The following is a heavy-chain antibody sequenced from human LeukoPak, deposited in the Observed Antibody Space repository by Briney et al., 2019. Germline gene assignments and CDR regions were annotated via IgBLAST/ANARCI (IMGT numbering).Heavy chain of an antibody. Sequence: GASVKVSCKASGYTFTGYYMHWVRQAPGQGLEWMGWINPNSGGTNYAQKLQGRVTMTTDTSTSTAYMELRSLRSDDTAVYYCASAIAAAGQFDYWGQGTLVTVSS. V-gene: IGHV1-2*02. D-gene: IGHD6-13*01. J-gene: IGHJ4*02. CDR3: ASAIAAAGQFDY. CDR2: INPNSGGT. CDR1: GYTFTGYY.